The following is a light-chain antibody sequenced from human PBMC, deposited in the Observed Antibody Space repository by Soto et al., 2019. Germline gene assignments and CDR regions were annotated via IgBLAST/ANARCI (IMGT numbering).Light chain of an antibody. Sequence: DFQITQSPSSLSASVVDAVTITCRASQFISSFLDWYQQKPGKAPKLLIYDASTLQSVVPSRFSGGGSGTDFSLFISNLQPEDFATYYCQQTYSSRTWTFGQGTKVDIK. V-gene: IGKV1-39*01. CDR3: QQTYSSRTWT. CDR1: QFISSF. CDR2: DAS. J-gene: IGKJ1*01.